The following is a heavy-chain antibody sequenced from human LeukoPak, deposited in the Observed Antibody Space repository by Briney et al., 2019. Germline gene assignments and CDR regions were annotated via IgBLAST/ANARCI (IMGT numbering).Heavy chain of an antibody. V-gene: IGHV3-48*01. CDR2: ISSSSSTI. CDR3: AKVSTSSGGDFDY. CDR1: GFTFSIYS. Sequence: GGSPKLSCAASGFTFSIYSMSWVRQAPGKGLEWVSYISSSSSTISYADSVKGRFTIPRDNAENSLYLQMNSLRAEDTAVYYCAKVSTSSGGDFDYWGQGTLVTVSS. J-gene: IGHJ4*02. D-gene: IGHD6-19*01.